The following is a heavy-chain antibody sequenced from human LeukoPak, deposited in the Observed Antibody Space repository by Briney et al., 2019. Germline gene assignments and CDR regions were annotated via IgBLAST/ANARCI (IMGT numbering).Heavy chain of an antibody. J-gene: IGHJ4*02. CDR1: GFTFRSYG. CDR2: IWYDETTK. Sequence: GGSLRLSCVASGFTFRSYGIHWVRQAPGKGLEWLAFIWYDETTKHYADSVKGRFTISRDNSKNTLYVKMNSLRADDTAVYYCAKDSSDYYFDYWGQGTLVTVSS. V-gene: IGHV3-30*02. D-gene: IGHD3-22*01. CDR3: AKDSSDYYFDY.